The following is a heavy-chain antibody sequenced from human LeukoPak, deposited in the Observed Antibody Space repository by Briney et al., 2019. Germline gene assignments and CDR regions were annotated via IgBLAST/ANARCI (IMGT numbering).Heavy chain of an antibody. J-gene: IGHJ4*02. CDR3: AREPGSLFDY. CDR2: IKLDGSEK. CDR1: GFTFSSYW. Sequence: GGSLRLSCVATGFTFSSYWMSWVRQAPGKGLQWVANIKLDGSEKYYVDSVKGRFTISRDNAKNSLYLQMNSLRAEDTAVYYCAREPGSLFDYWGQGTVVAVSS. V-gene: IGHV3-7*01. D-gene: IGHD1-1*01.